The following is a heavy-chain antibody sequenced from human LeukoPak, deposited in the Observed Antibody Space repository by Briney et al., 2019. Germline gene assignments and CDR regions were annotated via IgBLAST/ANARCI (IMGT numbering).Heavy chain of an antibody. Sequence: PGRSLRLSCAASGFTFSSYGMHWVRQAPGKGLEWVAVIWYDGSNKYYADSVKSRFTISRDNSKNTLYLQVNSLRAEDTAVYYCAKGVFSSGNSYFDYWGQGTLVTVSS. CDR1: GFTFSSYG. CDR2: IWYDGSNK. CDR3: AKGVFSSGNSYFDY. D-gene: IGHD4-23*01. J-gene: IGHJ4*02. V-gene: IGHV3-33*06.